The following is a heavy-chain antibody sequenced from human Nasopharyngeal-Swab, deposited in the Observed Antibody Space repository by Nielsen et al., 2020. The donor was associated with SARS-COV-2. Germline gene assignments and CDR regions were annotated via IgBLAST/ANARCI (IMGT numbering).Heavy chain of an antibody. V-gene: IGHV4-34*01. CDR3: ARDGGSGSYYNWGPYYYYGMDV. Sequence: SETLSLTCAVYGGSFSGYYWSWIRQPPGKGLEWIGDINHSRSTNYNPSLKSRVTISVDTSKNPFSLKLSSVTAADTAVYYCARDGGSGSYYNWGPYYYYGMDVWGQGTTVTVSS. D-gene: IGHD3-10*01. CDR1: GGSFSGYY. J-gene: IGHJ6*02. CDR2: INHSRST.